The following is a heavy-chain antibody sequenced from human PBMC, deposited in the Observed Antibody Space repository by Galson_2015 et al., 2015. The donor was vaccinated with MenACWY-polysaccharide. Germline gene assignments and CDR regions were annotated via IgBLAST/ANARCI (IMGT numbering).Heavy chain of an antibody. V-gene: IGHV1-8*01. J-gene: IGHJ5*02. CDR2: MNPNSGNT. D-gene: IGHD3-22*01. Sequence: SVKVSCKASGYSFSSYDINWVGQTTGQGLEWMGWMNPNSGNTGYAQKFQGRVTMTRNTSISIAYMELSSLRSEDTAVYYCARGGKYYYDSSGYLNWFDPWGQGTLVTVSS. CDR3: ARGGKYYYDSSGYLNWFDP. CDR1: GYSFSSYD.